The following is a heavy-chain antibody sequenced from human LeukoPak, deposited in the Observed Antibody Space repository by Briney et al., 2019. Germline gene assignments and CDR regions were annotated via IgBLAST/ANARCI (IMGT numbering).Heavy chain of an antibody. J-gene: IGHJ4*02. CDR3: AKRSGDY. D-gene: IGHD3-10*01. CDR1: GFTFSNYA. Sequence: GASLRLSCAASGFTFSNYAMSWVRQAPGKGLEWVSAISDTGGYTYYADSVKGRFTISRDNSKNMLYLQMNSLRAEDTAVYYCAKRSGDYWGQGTLVTVSS. CDR2: ISDTGGYT. V-gene: IGHV3-23*01.